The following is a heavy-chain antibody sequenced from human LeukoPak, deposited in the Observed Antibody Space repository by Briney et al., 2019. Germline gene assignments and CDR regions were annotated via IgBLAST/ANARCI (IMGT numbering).Heavy chain of an antibody. V-gene: IGHV3-30*18. CDR2: ISYDGSNK. CDR3: VKTTVPMVRGIITDSEYFQF. CDR1: GFTFSSYG. Sequence: PGGSLRLSCAASGFTFSSYGMHWVRQAPGKGLEWVAVISYDGSNKYYADSVKGRFTISRDNSKNTLYLQVNSLRAEDTAVYYCVKTTVPMVRGIITDSEYFQFWGQGTLVTVSS. J-gene: IGHJ1*01. D-gene: IGHD3-10*01.